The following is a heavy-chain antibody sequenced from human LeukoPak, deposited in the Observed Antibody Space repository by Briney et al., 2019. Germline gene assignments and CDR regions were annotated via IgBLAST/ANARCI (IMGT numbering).Heavy chain of an antibody. CDR1: GGTFSSYA. V-gene: IGHV1-69*06. CDR2: IIPIFGTA. CDR3: ARGSGWAYYYYYMDV. J-gene: IGHJ6*03. Sequence: GASVKVSCKASGGTFSSYAISWVRQAPGQGLEWMGGIIPIFGTANYAQKFQGRVTITADKSTSTAYMELSSLRSEDTAVYYCARGSGWAYYYYYMDVWGKGTTVTASS. D-gene: IGHD6-19*01.